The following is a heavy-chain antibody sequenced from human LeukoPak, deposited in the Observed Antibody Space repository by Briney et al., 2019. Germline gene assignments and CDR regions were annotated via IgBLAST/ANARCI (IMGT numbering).Heavy chain of an antibody. CDR1: GGTFSSYA. V-gene: IGHV1-69*13. CDR2: IIPIFGTA. J-gene: IGHJ3*02. Sequence: SVKVSCKASGGTFSSYAISWVRQAPGQGLEWMGGIIPIFGTANYAQKFQGRVTITADETTSTAYMELSSLRSEDTAVYYCARGGGDRGYSYGYGAFDIWGQGTMVTVSS. CDR3: ARGGGDRGYSYGYGAFDI. D-gene: IGHD5-18*01.